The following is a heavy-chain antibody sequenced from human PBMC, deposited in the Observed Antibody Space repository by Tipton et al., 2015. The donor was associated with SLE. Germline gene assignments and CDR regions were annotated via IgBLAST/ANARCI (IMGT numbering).Heavy chain of an antibody. D-gene: IGHD6-19*01. CDR1: GFIFRDYD. CDR2: ISGSGGST. V-gene: IGHV3-23*01. Sequence: GSLRLSCVGSGFIFRDYDMDWVRQAPGKGLEWVSAISGSGGSTYYADSVKGRFTISRDNSKNTLYLQVNSLRAEDTAVYYCAKDESSGWLGGYWGQGTLVTVSS. J-gene: IGHJ4*02. CDR3: AKDESSGWLGGY.